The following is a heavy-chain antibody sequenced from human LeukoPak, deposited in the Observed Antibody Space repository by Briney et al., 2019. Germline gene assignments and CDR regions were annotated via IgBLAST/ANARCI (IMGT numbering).Heavy chain of an antibody. D-gene: IGHD3-22*01. CDR3: AKAGPYDSSGYYFDYYYYYMDV. CDR2: ISGSGGST. CDR1: GFTFSSYA. Sequence: GGSLRLSCAASGFTFSSYAMSWVRQAPGKGLEWVSAISGSGGSTYYADSVKGRFTISRDNSKNTLYLQMNSLRAEDTAVYYCAKAGPYDSSGYYFDYYYYYMDVWGKGTTVTVSS. J-gene: IGHJ6*03. V-gene: IGHV3-23*01.